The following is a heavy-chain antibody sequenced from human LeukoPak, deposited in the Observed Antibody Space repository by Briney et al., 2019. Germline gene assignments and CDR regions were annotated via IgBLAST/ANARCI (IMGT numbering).Heavy chain of an antibody. Sequence: ASVKVSCKVSGYTLTELSMHWVRQAPGKGLEWMGGFDPEDGETIYAQKFQGRVTMTEDTSTDTAYMELSSLRPEDTAVYYCATEGHYYDSSGYYYFDYWGQGTLVTVSS. J-gene: IGHJ4*02. V-gene: IGHV1-24*01. CDR2: FDPEDGET. CDR3: ATEGHYYDSSGYYYFDY. D-gene: IGHD3-22*01. CDR1: GYTLTELS.